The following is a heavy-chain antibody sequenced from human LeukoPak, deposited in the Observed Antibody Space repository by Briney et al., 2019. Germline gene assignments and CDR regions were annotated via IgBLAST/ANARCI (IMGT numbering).Heavy chain of an antibody. CDR1: GGSISSYY. CDR3: ARLGQQLVRGRYCYYYYMDV. CDR2: IYTSGST. Sequence: SETLSLTCTVSGGSISSYYWSWIRQPPGKGLEWIGYIYTSGSTNYNPSLKSRVTISVDTSKNQFSLKLSSVTAADTAVYYCARLGQQLVRGRYCYYYYMDVWGKGTTVTVSS. V-gene: IGHV4-4*09. J-gene: IGHJ6*03. D-gene: IGHD6-13*01.